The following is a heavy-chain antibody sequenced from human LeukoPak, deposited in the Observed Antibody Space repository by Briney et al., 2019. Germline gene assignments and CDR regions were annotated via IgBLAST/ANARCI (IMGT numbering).Heavy chain of an antibody. CDR2: ISGSGGST. D-gene: IGHD3-22*01. CDR1: GFTFSSYA. V-gene: IGHV3-23*01. CDR3: AKDTVRYYDSSGYLDY. Sequence: PGGSLRLSCAAPGFTFSSYAMSWVRQAPGKGLEWVSAISGSGGSTYYADSVKGRFTISRDNSKNTLYLQMNSLRAEDTAVYYCAKDTVRYYDSSGYLDYWGQGTLVTVSS. J-gene: IGHJ4*02.